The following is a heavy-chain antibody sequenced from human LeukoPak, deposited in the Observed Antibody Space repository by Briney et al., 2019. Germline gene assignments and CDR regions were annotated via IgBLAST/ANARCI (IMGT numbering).Heavy chain of an antibody. CDR1: GYTFTRYD. J-gene: IGHJ4*02. Sequence: ASVKVSCKASGYTFTRYDINWVRQATGQGLEWMGWINTKSGMTGHAQKFQGRITITKDTSISTVYMELSSLSSEDTAVYFCARVDGSADYWGQGTLVTVSS. CDR2: INTKSGMT. D-gene: IGHD3-22*01. V-gene: IGHV1-8*03. CDR3: ARVDGSADY.